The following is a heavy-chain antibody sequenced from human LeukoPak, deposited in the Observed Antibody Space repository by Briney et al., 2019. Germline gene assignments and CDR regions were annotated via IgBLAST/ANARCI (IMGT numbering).Heavy chain of an antibody. Sequence: SETLSLTCAVSGGSIFSTNWWSWVRQPPGKGLEWIGQIFYSGSTSYSPSLKSRVTISMDKSKNQFSLKLSSVTAADTAVYYCARQQWLVPRFDYWGQGTLVTVSS. CDR2: IFYSGST. CDR1: GGSIFSTNW. V-gene: IGHV4-4*02. J-gene: IGHJ4*02. D-gene: IGHD6-19*01. CDR3: ARQQWLVPRFDY.